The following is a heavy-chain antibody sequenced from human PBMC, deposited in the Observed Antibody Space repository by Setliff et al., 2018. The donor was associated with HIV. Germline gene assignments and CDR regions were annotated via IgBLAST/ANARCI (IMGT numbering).Heavy chain of an antibody. CDR3: ARVQRRKDGSGRPNYYYMDV. V-gene: IGHV1-46*01. D-gene: IGHD3-10*01. CDR2: INPSGGST. J-gene: IGHJ6*03. CDR1: GYTFTSYY. Sequence: ASVKVSCKASGYTFTSYYMHWVRQAPGQGLEWMGIINPSGGSTSYAQKFQGRVTMTRDTSTSTVYMELSSRRSEDTAVYYCARVQRRKDGSGRPNYYYMDVWGKGTTVTVSS.